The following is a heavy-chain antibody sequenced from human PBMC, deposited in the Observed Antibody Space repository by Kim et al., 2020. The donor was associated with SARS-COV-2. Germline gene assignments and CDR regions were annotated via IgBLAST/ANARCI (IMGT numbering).Heavy chain of an antibody. CDR1: GYTFTSYA. Sequence: ASVKVSCKASGYTFTSYAMNWVRQAPGQGLEWMGWINTNTGNPTYAQGFTGRFVFSLDTSVSTAYLQISSLKAEDTAVYYCARDFRYSRVAAAGQGPLFDYWGQGTLVTVSS. CDR2: INTNTGNP. CDR3: ARDFRYSRVAAAGQGPLFDY. V-gene: IGHV7-4-1*02. J-gene: IGHJ4*02. D-gene: IGHD6-13*01.